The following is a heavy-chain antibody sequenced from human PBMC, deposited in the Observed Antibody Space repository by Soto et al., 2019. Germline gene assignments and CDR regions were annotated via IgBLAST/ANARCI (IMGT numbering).Heavy chain of an antibody. CDR1: GGSISSSNW. CDR3: ARDRWDSGSDGGGY. D-gene: IGHD5-12*01. J-gene: IGHJ4*02. Sequence: QVQLQESGPGLVKPSGTLSLTCAVSGGSISSSNWWSWVRQPPGKGLEWIGEIYHSGCTNYNPSHKSRVTISVDKSKNQFSLKLSSVAAADTAVYYCARDRWDSGSDGGGYWGQGTLVTVSS. CDR2: IYHSGCT. V-gene: IGHV4-4*02.